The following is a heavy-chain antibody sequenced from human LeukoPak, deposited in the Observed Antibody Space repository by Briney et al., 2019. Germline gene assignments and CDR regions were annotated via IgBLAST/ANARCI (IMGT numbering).Heavy chain of an antibody. J-gene: IGHJ4*02. CDR1: GFTFSDYY. V-gene: IGHV3-11*01. D-gene: IGHD1-1*01. CDR3: ARDYNNYFDY. CDR2: ISSSGNTI. Sequence: EGSLRLSCSASGFTFSDYYMIWIRQAPGKGLEWISYISSSGNTIYYADSVKGRFTISRDNAKNPLYLQMNSLRAEDTAVYYCARDYNNYFDYWGQGTLVTVSS.